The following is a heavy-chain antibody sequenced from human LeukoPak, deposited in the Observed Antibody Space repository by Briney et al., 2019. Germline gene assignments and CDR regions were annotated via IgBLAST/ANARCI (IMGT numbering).Heavy chain of an antibody. J-gene: IGHJ3*01. V-gene: IGHV3-53*01. D-gene: IGHD3-16*01. CDR3: ARDRNAYYAFDL. CDR2: IHSGGST. CDR1: GFTFSTSY. Sequence: GGSLRLSCAASGFTFSTSYMSWVRQAPGKGLEWVSIIHSGGSTNYSDSVKGRFTISRDNSKNTVYLQMNSLRAEDTGVYYCARDRNAYYAFDLWAQGTMVTVSS.